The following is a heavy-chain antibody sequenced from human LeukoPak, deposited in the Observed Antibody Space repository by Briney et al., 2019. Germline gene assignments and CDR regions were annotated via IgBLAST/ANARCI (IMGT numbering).Heavy chain of an antibody. CDR2: ISSSGSTI. CDR1: GFTFSSYE. J-gene: IGHJ6*03. D-gene: IGHD6-6*01. CDR3: ARTKYSSRYYYYYMDV. V-gene: IGHV3-48*03. Sequence: PGGSVRLSCAASGFTFSSYEMNWVRQAPGKGLEWVSYISSSGSTIYYADSVKGRFTISRDNAKNSLYLQMNSLRAEDTAVYYCARTKYSSRYYYYYMDVWGKGTTVTISS.